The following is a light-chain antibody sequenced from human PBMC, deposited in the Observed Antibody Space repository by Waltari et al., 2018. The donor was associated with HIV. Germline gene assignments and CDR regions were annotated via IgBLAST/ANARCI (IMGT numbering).Light chain of an antibody. CDR3: CSYTSSGTLV. CDR2: EVS. J-gene: IGLJ2*01. V-gene: IGLV2-14*01. CDR1: SSDVGAYDY. Sequence: QSALTQPASVSASSGQSITISCTGTSSDVGAYDYVSWYQYHPGKAPKLMISEVSSRPSWVSNRFSGSKSGNTASLTISGLQAEDEADYYCCSYTSSGTLVFGGGTKLTVL.